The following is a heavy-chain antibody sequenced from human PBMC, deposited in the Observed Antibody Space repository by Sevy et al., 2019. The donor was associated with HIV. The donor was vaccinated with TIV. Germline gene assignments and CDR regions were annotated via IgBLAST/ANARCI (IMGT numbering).Heavy chain of an antibody. J-gene: IGHJ6*02. D-gene: IGHD6-13*01. CDR3: AREGSSWTYYYGMDV. V-gene: IGHV1-2*02. CDR2: INPNSGGT. Sequence: ASVKVSCKASGYTFTGYYMHWVRQAPGQGLEWMGWINPNSGGTNYAQKFQGRVTMTRDTSTSTAYMELSRLRSDDTAVYYCAREGSSWTYYYGMDVWGQGTTVTVSS. CDR1: GYTFTGYY.